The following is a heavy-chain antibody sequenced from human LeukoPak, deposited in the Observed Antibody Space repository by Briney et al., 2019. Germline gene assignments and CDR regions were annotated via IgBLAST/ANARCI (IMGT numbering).Heavy chain of an antibody. CDR2: VNADGGNT. CDR1: GFTFSSYW. CDR3: TKRVKYGGTWDHFAD. J-gene: IGHJ4*02. Sequence: GGSLRLSCAASGFTFSSYWMHWVRQAPGKGLEWVSTVNADGGNTYYADSVKGRFTISRDNSKSTLILQMNSLGVEDTALYYCTKRVKYGGTWDHFADWGQGTLVTVSS. D-gene: IGHD1-26*01. V-gene: IGHV3-23*01.